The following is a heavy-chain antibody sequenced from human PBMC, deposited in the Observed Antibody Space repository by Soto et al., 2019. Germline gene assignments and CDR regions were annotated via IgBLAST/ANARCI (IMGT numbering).Heavy chain of an antibody. J-gene: IGHJ4*02. CDR3: ARGLVITMVRGGKKFDY. Sequence: QVQLQQWGAGLLKPSETLSLTCAVYGGSFSGYYWSWIRQPPGKGLEWIGEINHSGSTNYNPSLKSRVTISVDTSKNQFSLKLSSVTAADTAVYYCARGLVITMVRGGKKFDYWGQGTLVTVSS. D-gene: IGHD3-10*01. CDR2: INHSGST. CDR1: GGSFSGYY. V-gene: IGHV4-34*01.